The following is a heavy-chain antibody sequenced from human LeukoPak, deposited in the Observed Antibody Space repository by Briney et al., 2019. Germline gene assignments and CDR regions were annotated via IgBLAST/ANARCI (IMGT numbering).Heavy chain of an antibody. J-gene: IGHJ2*01. D-gene: IGHD2-15*01. CDR3: ARRGYYWYFDL. Sequence: GGSLRLSCAASGFTLSDHYMEWVRQAPGKGLEWVGLTRNKVNSYTTEYAASVKSRFTISRDNSQNSLYLQMNSLKTEDTAVYYCARRGYYWYFDLWGRGTLVTVSS. CDR1: GFTLSDHY. V-gene: IGHV3-72*01. CDR2: TRNKVNSYTT.